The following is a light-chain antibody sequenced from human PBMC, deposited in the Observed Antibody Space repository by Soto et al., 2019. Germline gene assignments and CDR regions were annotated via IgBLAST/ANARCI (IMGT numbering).Light chain of an antibody. CDR2: EVS. Sequence: QSALTQPPSASGSPGQSVTISCTGTSSDVGGYNYVSWYQQHPGKAPKLMISEVSKRPSGVPDRFSGSKSGNPAALTFSGLHAEDEADYYCSSFAGNNKLVFGGGTQLTVL. CDR1: SSDVGGYNY. V-gene: IGLV2-8*01. J-gene: IGLJ2*01. CDR3: SSFAGNNKLV.